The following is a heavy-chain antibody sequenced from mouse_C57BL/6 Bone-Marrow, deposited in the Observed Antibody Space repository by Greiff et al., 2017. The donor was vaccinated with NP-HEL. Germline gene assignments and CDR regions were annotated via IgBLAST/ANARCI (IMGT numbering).Heavy chain of an antibody. J-gene: IGHJ2*01. CDR3: VRQSYDGYYLDY. Sequence: EVQLVESGGGLVQPKGSLKLSCAASGFSFNTYAMNWVRQAPGKGLEWVARIRSKSNNYATYYADSMKDRLTISMDDSECMLYLQMNNLKPEDTAMYYCVRQSYDGYYLDYCGRGTALTVSS. D-gene: IGHD2-3*01. CDR1: GFSFNTYA. V-gene: IGHV10-1*01. CDR2: IRSKSNNYAT.